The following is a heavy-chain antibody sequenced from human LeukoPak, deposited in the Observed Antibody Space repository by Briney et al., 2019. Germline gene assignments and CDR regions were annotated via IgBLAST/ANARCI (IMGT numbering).Heavy chain of an antibody. D-gene: IGHD2/OR15-2a*01. V-gene: IGHV1-2*02. CDR3: ARGISEYNYYYYYYMDV. CDR2: INPNSGGT. Sequence: ASVKVSCKASGYTFTGYYMHWVRQAPGQGLEWMGWINPNSGGTNYAQKFQGRVTMTRDTSISTAYMELSRLRSDDTAVYYRARGISEYNYYYYYYMDVWGKGTTVTVSS. J-gene: IGHJ6*03. CDR1: GYTFTGYY.